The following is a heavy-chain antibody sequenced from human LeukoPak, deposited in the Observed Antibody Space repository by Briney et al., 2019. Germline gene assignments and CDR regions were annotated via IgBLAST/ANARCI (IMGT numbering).Heavy chain of an antibody. J-gene: IGHJ5*02. CDR3: AKDSHIVATTYNWFDP. CDR2: ISSSSSYI. Sequence: GGSLRLSCAASGFTFSSYSMNWVRQAPGKGLEWVSSISSSSSYIYYADSVKGRFTISRDNSKNTLYLQMNSLRAEDTAVYYCAKDSHIVATTYNWFDPWGQGTLVTVSS. V-gene: IGHV3-21*04. CDR1: GFTFSSYS. D-gene: IGHD5-12*01.